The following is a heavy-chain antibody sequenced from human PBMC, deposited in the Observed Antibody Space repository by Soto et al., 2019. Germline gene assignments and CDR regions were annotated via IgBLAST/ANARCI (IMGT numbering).Heavy chain of an antibody. Sequence: LRLSCAASGFTFSSYSMNWVRQAPGKGLEWVSYISSSSSTIYYADSVKGRFTISRDNAKNSLYLQMNSLRDEDTAVYYCARDRVAAAGLREYYYYYGMDVWGQGTTVTVSS. J-gene: IGHJ6*02. D-gene: IGHD6-13*01. CDR2: ISSSSSTI. V-gene: IGHV3-48*02. CDR1: GFTFSSYS. CDR3: ARDRVAAAGLREYYYYYGMDV.